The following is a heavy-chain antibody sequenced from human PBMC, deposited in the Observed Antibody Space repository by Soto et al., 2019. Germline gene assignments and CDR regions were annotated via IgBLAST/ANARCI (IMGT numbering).Heavy chain of an antibody. CDR3: ARLVWSYGTWFDP. CDR2: IYYSGST. CDR1: GGSISSYY. J-gene: IGHJ5*02. D-gene: IGHD5-18*01. V-gene: IGHV4-59*08. Sequence: ASETLSLTCTVSGGSISSYYWSWIRQPPGKGLEWIGYIYYSGSTNYNPSLKSRVTISVDTSKNQFSLKLSSVTAADTAVYYCARLVWSYGTWFDPWGQGTLVTV.